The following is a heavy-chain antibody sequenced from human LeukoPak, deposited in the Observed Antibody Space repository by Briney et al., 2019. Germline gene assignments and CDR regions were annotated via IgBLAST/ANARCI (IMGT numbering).Heavy chain of an antibody. CDR2: ISSSSSYI. CDR3: ARDDDYVWGSYREVPYYFDY. CDR1: GFTSIAYA. Sequence: GGSLRLSCVGSGFTSIAYALTWARQAPGKGLEWVSSISSSSSYIYYADSVKGRFTISRDNAKNSLYLQMNSLRAEDTAVYYCARDDDYVWGSYREVPYYFDYWGQGTLVTVSS. V-gene: IGHV3-21*01. D-gene: IGHD3-16*02. J-gene: IGHJ4*02.